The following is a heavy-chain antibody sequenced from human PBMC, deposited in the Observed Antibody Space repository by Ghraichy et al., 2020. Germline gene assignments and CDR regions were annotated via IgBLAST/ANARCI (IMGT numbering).Heavy chain of an antibody. CDR3: ARAGRGSGWDGDCYYYDGMDV. D-gene: IGHD6-19*01. CDR1: GGSFSGYY. CDR2: INHSGST. Sequence: SETLSLTCAVYGGSFSGYYWSWIRQPPGKGLEWIGEINHSGSTNYNPSLKSRVTISVDTSKNQFSLKLSSVTAADTAVYYCARAGRGSGWDGDCYYYDGMDVWSQGTAVTVPS. J-gene: IGHJ6*02. V-gene: IGHV4-34*01.